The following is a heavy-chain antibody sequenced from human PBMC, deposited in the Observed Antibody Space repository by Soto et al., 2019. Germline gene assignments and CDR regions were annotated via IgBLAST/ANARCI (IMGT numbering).Heavy chain of an antibody. J-gene: IGHJ4*02. CDR3: ATVIPATRYFAY. D-gene: IGHD2-15*01. V-gene: IGHV4-30-2*01. CDR2: IYHSGTT. CDR1: GGSIGNDYYS. Sequence: SETLSLTCTVSGGSIGNDYYSWSWVRQPPGKGLEWIGYIYHSGTTYYNPSLTSRVTISVDGSNNQFSLKLTSMTAADTAVYYCATVIPATRYFAYWGQGILVTVSS.